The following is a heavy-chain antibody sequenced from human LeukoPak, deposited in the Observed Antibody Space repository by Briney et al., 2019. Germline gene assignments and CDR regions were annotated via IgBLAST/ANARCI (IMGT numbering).Heavy chain of an antibody. D-gene: IGHD4-23*01. J-gene: IGHJ4*02. V-gene: IGHV5-51*01. CDR1: GYGFTSYW. CDR3: ARHIHDYGGNPVLSY. Sequence: GESLKISCKGSGYGFTSYWIGWVRQMPGKGLEWMGIIYPGDSDTRYSPSFQGQVIISADKSTSTAYLQWSSLKASDTAMYYCARHIHDYGGNPVLSYWGQGTLVTVSS. CDR2: IYPGDSDT.